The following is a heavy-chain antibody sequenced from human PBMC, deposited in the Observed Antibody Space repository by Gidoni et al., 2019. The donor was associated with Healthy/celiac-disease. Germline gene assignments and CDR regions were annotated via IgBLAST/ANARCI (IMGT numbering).Heavy chain of an antibody. D-gene: IGHD2-8*01. Sequence: QVQLVQSGAEVKKPGASVKVSCKASGYTLTGYYMHWVRQAPGQGLEWMVWINPNSGGTNYAQKFQGRVTITCDTSIITAYIELSRLRSYDPAVYYCASPRTVYFYGMAVWGQGTTVTVSS. CDR3: ASPRTVYFYGMAV. J-gene: IGHJ6*02. CDR1: GYTLTGYY. CDR2: INPNSGGT. V-gene: IGHV1-2*02.